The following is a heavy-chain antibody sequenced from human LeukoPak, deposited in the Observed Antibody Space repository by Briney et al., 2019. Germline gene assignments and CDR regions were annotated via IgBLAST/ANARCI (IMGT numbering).Heavy chain of an antibody. CDR2: ISSSSSYI. J-gene: IGHJ4*02. CDR3: ARGRMEVRGALDY. CDR1: GFTFSSYS. Sequence: GGSLRLSCAASGFTFSSYSMNWVRQAPGKGLEWVSSISSSSSYIYYADSVKGRFTISRDNAKNSLYLQMNSLRAKDTAVYYCARGRMEVRGALDYWGQGTLVTVSS. V-gene: IGHV3-21*01. D-gene: IGHD3-10*01.